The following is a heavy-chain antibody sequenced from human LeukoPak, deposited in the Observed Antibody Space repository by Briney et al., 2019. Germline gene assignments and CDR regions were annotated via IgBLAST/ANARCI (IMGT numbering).Heavy chain of an antibody. D-gene: IGHD6-13*01. CDR3: ARVWIAAAGFHPLDY. Sequence: PGGSLRLSCAASGFTFSSYGMHWVRQAPGKGLEWVAVIWYDGSNKYYADSVKGRFTISRDNSKNTLYLQMNSLRAEDTAVYYCARVWIAAAGFHPLDYWGQGTLVTVSS. V-gene: IGHV3-33*01. J-gene: IGHJ4*02. CDR2: IWYDGSNK. CDR1: GFTFSSYG.